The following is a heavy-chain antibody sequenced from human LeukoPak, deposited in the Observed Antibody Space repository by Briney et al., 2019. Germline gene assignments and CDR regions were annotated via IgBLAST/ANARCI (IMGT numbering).Heavy chain of an antibody. D-gene: IGHD4-23*01. Sequence: PSETLSLTCDVSGGSIRSSNWWSWVRQPPGKGLEWIGEIYHSGSTDYNPSLKSRVTISVDKSKNQFSLKLSSVTAADTAVYYCAIGGNPNWFDPWGQGTLVTVSS. CDR3: AIGGNPNWFDP. J-gene: IGHJ5*02. V-gene: IGHV4-4*02. CDR1: GGSIRSSNW. CDR2: IYHSGST.